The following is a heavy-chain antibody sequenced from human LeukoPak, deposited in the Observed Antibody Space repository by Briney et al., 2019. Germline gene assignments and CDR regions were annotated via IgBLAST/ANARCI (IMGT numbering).Heavy chain of an antibody. J-gene: IGHJ5*02. V-gene: IGHV3-21*01. D-gene: IGHD4-17*01. CDR1: GFTFSSYS. Sequence: GGSLRLSCAASGFTFSSYSMNWVRQAPGKGLEWVSSISSGSSYIYYADSVKGRFTISRDNAKNSLYLQMNSLRAEDTAVYYCARDLYGDYGNNWFDPWGQGTLVTVSS. CDR3: ARDLYGDYGNNWFDP. CDR2: ISSGSSYI.